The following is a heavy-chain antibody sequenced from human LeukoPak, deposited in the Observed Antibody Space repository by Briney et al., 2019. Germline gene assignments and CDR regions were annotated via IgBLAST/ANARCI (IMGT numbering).Heavy chain of an antibody. CDR1: GGSISSGGYY. V-gene: IGHV4-31*03. CDR2: IYHTGST. D-gene: IGHD3-22*01. J-gene: IGHJ3*01. CDR3: AREGQYYESSGSNRFDAFDL. Sequence: SETLSLTCTVSGGSISSGGYYWSWIRQHPGKGLEWIGYIYHTGSTHYNPSFRSRLTISVDTSKNHFSLKLSSVTAADTAVYYCAREGQYYESSGSNRFDAFDLWGQGTMVIVSS.